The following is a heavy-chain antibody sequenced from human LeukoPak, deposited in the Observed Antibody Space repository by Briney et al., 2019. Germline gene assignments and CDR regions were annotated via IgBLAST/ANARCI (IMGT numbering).Heavy chain of an antibody. D-gene: IGHD3-22*01. J-gene: IGHJ4*02. CDR1: GGSISSYY. CDR2: IYYSGST. V-gene: IGHV4-59*01. Sequence: SETPSLTCTVSGGSISSYYWSWIRQPPGKGLEWIGYIYYSGSTNYNPSLKSRVTISLDTSKNQFSLKLSSVTAADTAVYYCARERNYYDTSGRYYSNTDLQYWGQGTLVTVSS. CDR3: ARERNYYDTSGRYYSNTDLQY.